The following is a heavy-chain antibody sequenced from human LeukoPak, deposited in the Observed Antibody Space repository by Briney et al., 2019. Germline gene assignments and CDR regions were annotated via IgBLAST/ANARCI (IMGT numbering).Heavy chain of an antibody. D-gene: IGHD6-19*01. CDR1: GYTFTGYY. CDR2: INPNSGVT. J-gene: IGHJ4*02. Sequence: ASVKVSCKASGYTFTGYYMHWVRQAPGHGLEWMGWINPNSGVTNYAQKFQGRVTMTRDTSISTAYMELSRLRSDETAVYYCARDQGLAVTGNFDYWGQGTLVTVSS. CDR3: ARDQGLAVTGNFDY. V-gene: IGHV1-2*02.